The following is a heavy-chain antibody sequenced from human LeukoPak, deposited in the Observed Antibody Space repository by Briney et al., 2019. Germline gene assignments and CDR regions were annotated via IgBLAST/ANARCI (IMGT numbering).Heavy chain of an antibody. CDR3: AKAANYYDSSGYEY. CDR1: GFTFSSYG. V-gene: IGHV3-30*02. Sequence: PGGSLRLSCAASGFTFSSYGMHWVRQAPGKGLEWVAFIRYDGSNKYYADSVKGRFTISRDNSKNTLYLQMHSLRAEDTAVYYCAKAANYYDSSGYEYWGQGTLVTVSS. J-gene: IGHJ4*02. D-gene: IGHD3-22*01. CDR2: IRYDGSNK.